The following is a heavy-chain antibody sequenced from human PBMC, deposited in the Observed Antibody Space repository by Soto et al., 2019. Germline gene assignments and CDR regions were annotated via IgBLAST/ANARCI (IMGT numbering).Heavy chain of an antibody. V-gene: IGHV3-33*01. Sequence: GGSLRLSCAASGFTFSSYGMHWVRRAPGKGLEWVAVIWYDGSNKYYADSVKGRFTISRDNSKNTLYLQMNSLRAEDTAVYYCARGALSGGSYYNWFDPWGQGTLVTVSS. CDR1: GFTFSSYG. CDR2: IWYDGSNK. CDR3: ARGALSGGSYYNWFDP. D-gene: IGHD1-26*01. J-gene: IGHJ5*02.